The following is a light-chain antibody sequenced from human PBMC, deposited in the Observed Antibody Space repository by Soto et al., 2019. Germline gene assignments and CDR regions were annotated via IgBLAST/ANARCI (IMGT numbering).Light chain of an antibody. J-gene: IGLJ1*01. V-gene: IGLV1-51*01. Sequence: QSVMTQPPSVSAAPGQKVTISCSGSSSNIGGNSVSWYQQLPGTAPKLLIYDDDNRPSGIPDRFSGSKSGTSATLGITGFQTGDEADYYCGSWDSSLSAYVFATGTKLTVL. CDR3: GSWDSSLSAYV. CDR2: DDD. CDR1: SSNIGGNS.